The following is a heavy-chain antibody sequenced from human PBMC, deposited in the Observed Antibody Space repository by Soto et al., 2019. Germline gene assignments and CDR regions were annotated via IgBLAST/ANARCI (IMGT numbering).Heavy chain of an antibody. Sequence: GGSLRLSCAASGFIFSSFGMHWVRQAPGKGLEWVAHIWYDGSNTYYADSVKGRFTISRDNSRNTLYLQMNSLRAEDTAVYHCVRDLLGSGGHFDYWGQGTLVTVSS. V-gene: IGHV3-33*01. CDR1: GFIFSSFG. J-gene: IGHJ4*02. CDR2: IWYDGSNT. D-gene: IGHD7-27*01. CDR3: VRDLLGSGGHFDY.